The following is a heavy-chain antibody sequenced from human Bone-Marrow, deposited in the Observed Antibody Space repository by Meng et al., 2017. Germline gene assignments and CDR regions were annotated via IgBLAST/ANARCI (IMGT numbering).Heavy chain of an antibody. V-gene: IGHV1-2*06. CDR2: INPNSGGT. CDR1: GYTFTDYY. Sequence: ASVKVSCKASGYTFTDYYMHWVRQAPGQGLEWMGRINPNSGGTNYAQKFQGRVTMTRDTSISTAYMELSRLRSDDTAVYYCARDSPYIYYYGSGSYYRPPLGGGYYGMDVWGQGTMVTVSS. D-gene: IGHD3-10*01. J-gene: IGHJ6*02. CDR3: ARDSPYIYYYGSGSYYRPPLGGGYYGMDV.